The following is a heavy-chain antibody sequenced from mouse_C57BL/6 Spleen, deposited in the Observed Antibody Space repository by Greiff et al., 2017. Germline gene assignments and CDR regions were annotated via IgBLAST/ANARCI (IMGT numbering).Heavy chain of an antibody. CDR1: GFSLTSYG. V-gene: IGHV2-3*01. CDR2: IWGDGST. Sequence: VQGVESGPGLVAPSQSLSITCTVSGFSLTSYGVSWVRQPPGKGLEWLGVIWGDGSTNYHSALISRLSISKDNSKSQVFLKLNSLQTDDTATYYCAKPERGYDDGYSWFAYWGQGTLVTVSA. CDR3: AKPERGYDDGYSWFAY. J-gene: IGHJ3*01. D-gene: IGHD2-3*01.